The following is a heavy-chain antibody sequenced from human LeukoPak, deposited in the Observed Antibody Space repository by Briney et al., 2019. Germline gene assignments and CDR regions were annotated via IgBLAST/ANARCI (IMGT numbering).Heavy chain of an antibody. Sequence: GASVKVSCKASGGTFSSYAISWVRQAPGQGLEWMGGIIPIFGTANYAQKFQGRVTITADESTSTAYMELSSLRSEGTAVYYCASPYCSSTSCYGGPFDYWGQGTLVTVSS. CDR3: ASPYCSSTSCYGGPFDY. J-gene: IGHJ4*02. CDR2: IIPIFGTA. D-gene: IGHD2-2*01. V-gene: IGHV1-69*13. CDR1: GGTFSSYA.